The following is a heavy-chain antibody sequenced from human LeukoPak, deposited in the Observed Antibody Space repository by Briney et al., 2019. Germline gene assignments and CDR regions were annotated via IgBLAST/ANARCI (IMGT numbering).Heavy chain of an antibody. J-gene: IGHJ3*02. V-gene: IGHV4-61*05. CDR3: AGRLWRRDGYNLSAFDI. CDR1: GGSINSSSYY. Sequence: KPSETLSLTCTVSGGSINSSSYYCDWIRQPPGKGLEWIGYIYYSGSTNYNPSLKSRVTVSVDTSKNQFSLKLSSVTAADTAVYYCAGRLWRRDGYNLSAFDIWGQGTMVTVSS. CDR2: IYYSGST. D-gene: IGHD5-24*01.